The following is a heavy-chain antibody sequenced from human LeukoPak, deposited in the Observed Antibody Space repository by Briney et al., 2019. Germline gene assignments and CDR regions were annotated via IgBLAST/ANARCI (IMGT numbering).Heavy chain of an antibody. CDR1: GGSFSGYY. D-gene: IGHD5/OR15-5a*01. V-gene: IGHV4-34*01. J-gene: IGHJ4*02. CDR3: ASRSTGTDNFDY. CDR2: INHSGST. Sequence: PSETLSLTCAVYGGSFSGYYWSWIRQPPGEGLEWIGEINHSGSTNYTPSLKSRVTISVDTSKNHFSLKLSSVTAADTAVYYCASRSTGTDNFDYWGQGTLVTVSS.